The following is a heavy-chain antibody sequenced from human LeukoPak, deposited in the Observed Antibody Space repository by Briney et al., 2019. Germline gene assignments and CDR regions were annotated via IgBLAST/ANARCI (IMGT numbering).Heavy chain of an antibody. V-gene: IGHV3-30*03. CDR3: AVIVATITGPGDY. D-gene: IGHD5-12*01. J-gene: IGHJ4*02. CDR2: ISYDGSNK. CDR1: GFTFSSYG. Sequence: PGRSLRLSCAASGFTFSSYGMHWVRQAPGKGLEWVAVISYDGSNKYYADSVKGRFTISRDNSKNTLYLQMNSLRAEDTAVSYCAVIVATITGPGDYWGQGTLVTVSS.